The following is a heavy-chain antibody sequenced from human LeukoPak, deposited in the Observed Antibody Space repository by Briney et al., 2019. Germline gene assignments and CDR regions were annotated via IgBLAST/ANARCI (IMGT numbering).Heavy chain of an antibody. Sequence: KPSETLSLTCAVYGGSFSGYYWSWIRQPPGKGLEWIGEINHSGSTNYNPSLKSRVTISVDTSKNQFSLKLSSVTAADTAVYYCARGLVAGPFDYWGQGTLVTVSS. CDR1: GGSFSGYY. V-gene: IGHV4-34*01. CDR2: INHSGST. CDR3: ARGLVAGPFDY. D-gene: IGHD6-19*01. J-gene: IGHJ4*02.